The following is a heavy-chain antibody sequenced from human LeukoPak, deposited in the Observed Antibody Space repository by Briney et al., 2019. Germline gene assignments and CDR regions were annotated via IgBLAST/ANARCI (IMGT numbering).Heavy chain of an antibody. J-gene: IGHJ5*02. Sequence: GASVKVSCKASGGTFSSYTISWVRQAPGQGLEWMGRIIPILGIANYAQKFQGRVTITADKSTSTAYMELSSLRSEDTAVYYCARGNSYYDFWSGYKNWFDPWGQGTLVTVSS. CDR3: ARGNSYYDFWSGYKNWFDP. CDR1: GGTFSSYT. D-gene: IGHD3-3*01. V-gene: IGHV1-69*02. CDR2: IIPILGIA.